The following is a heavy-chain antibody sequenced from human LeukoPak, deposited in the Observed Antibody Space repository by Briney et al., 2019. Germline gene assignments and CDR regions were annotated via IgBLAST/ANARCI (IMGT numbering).Heavy chain of an antibody. Sequence: GSLRLSCIASGFTFSGYWMHWVRQAPGKGLVWVARIRSDGASTSYADSMKGRFTISRDNVKNTLFLQMNSLRAEDTAVYYCAREITIFGNDAFDIWGQGTMVTVSS. J-gene: IGHJ3*02. D-gene: IGHD3-3*01. CDR1: GFTFSGYW. V-gene: IGHV3-74*01. CDR3: AREITIFGNDAFDI. CDR2: IRSDGAST.